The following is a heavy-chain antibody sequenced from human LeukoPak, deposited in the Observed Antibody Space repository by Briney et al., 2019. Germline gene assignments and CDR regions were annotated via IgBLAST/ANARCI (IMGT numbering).Heavy chain of an antibody. CDR1: GFTFSSYA. Sequence: GGSLRLSCAASGFTFSSYAMSWVRQAPGKGLEWVSAISGSGGSTYYADSVKGRFTISRDKSKNTLYLQMNSLRAEDTAVYYCAKASLLYDAFDIWGQATMVTVSS. J-gene: IGHJ3*02. CDR2: ISGSGGST. D-gene: IGHD3-10*01. V-gene: IGHV3-23*01. CDR3: AKASLLYDAFDI.